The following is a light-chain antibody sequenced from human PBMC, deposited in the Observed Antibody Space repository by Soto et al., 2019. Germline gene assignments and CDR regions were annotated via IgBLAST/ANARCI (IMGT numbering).Light chain of an antibody. CDR3: CSYAGSSTFPWV. J-gene: IGLJ3*02. CDR2: EVS. V-gene: IGLV2-23*02. Sequence: QSALTQPASVSGSPGQSITISCTGTSSDVGSYNLVSWYQQHPGKAPKLMIYEVSKRPSGVSNRFSGSKSGNTAPLTISGLQAEDEADYYCCSYAGSSTFPWVFGGGTKLTVL. CDR1: SSDVGSYNL.